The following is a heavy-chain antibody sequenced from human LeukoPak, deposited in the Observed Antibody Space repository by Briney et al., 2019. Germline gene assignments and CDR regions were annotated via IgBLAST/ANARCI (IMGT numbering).Heavy chain of an antibody. CDR3: ARESHCSGGSCYSGTFYNWFDP. Sequence: PSETLSLTCTVSGGSVSSGSYYWSWIRQPPGKGLEWIGYIYYSGSTNYNPSLKSRVTISVDTSKNQFSQKLSSVTAADTAVYYCARESHCSGGSCYSGTFYNWFDPWGQGTLVTVSS. CDR1: GGSVSSGSYY. CDR2: IYYSGST. V-gene: IGHV4-61*01. J-gene: IGHJ5*02. D-gene: IGHD2-15*01.